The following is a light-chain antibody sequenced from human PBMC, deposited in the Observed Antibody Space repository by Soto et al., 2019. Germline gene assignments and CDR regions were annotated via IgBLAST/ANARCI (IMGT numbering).Light chain of an antibody. CDR2: GAS. CDR3: QHYGASPKYT. CDR1: QSISSSS. Sequence: IVLTQSPGTLSLSPGQRATLSCRASQSISSSSLAWYQQRPGQAPSLLIYGASRRATGIPDRFSGSGSGTDFTLTITRLEPEDFAVYYCQHYGASPKYTFGQGTKLEIK. V-gene: IGKV3-20*01. J-gene: IGKJ2*01.